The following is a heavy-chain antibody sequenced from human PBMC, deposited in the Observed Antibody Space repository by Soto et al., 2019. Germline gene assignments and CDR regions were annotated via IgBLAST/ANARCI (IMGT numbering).Heavy chain of an antibody. CDR3: TRQPPIAAAGTDWFDP. Sequence: GGSLRLACAASGFTFSGSAMHWVRQASGKGLEWVGRIRSKANSYATAYAASVKGRSTISRDDSKNRAYLQMNSLKTEDTAVHYCTRQPPIAAAGTDWFDPWGQGTLVTVSS. V-gene: IGHV3-73*01. J-gene: IGHJ5*02. D-gene: IGHD6-13*01. CDR2: IRSKANSYAT. CDR1: GFTFSGSA.